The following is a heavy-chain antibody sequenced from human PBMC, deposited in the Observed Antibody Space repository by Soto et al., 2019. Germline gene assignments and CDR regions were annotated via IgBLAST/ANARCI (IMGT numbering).Heavy chain of an antibody. J-gene: IGHJ4*02. CDR1: GFTVSSNY. CDR2: IYSGGST. V-gene: IGHV3-53*01. Sequence: GGSLRLSCAVSGFTVSSNYMSWVRQAPGKGLEWVSVIYSGGSTYYADSVKGRFTISRDNSKNTLYLQMNSLRAEDTAVYYCARGDWTKRLGFDYWGQGTLVTV. D-gene: IGHD1-1*01. CDR3: ARGDWTKRLGFDY.